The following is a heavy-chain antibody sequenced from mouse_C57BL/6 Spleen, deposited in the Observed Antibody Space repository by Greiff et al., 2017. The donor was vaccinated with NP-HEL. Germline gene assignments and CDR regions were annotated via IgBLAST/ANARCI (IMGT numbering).Heavy chain of an antibody. Sequence: EVQLVESGEGLVKPGGSLKLSCAASGFTFSSYAMSWVRQTPEKRLEWVAYISSGGDYIYYADTVKGRFTISRDNARNTLYLQMSSLKSEDTAMYFCTRDLDYDYHYYAMGYWGQGTSVTVSS. D-gene: IGHD2-4*01. J-gene: IGHJ4*01. CDR3: TRDLDYDYHYYAMGY. CDR2: ISSGGDYI. CDR1: GFTFSSYA. V-gene: IGHV5-9-1*02.